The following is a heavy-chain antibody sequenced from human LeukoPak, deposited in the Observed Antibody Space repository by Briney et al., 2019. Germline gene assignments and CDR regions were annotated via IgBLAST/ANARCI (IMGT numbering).Heavy chain of an antibody. CDR3: AKDRAGTPWAD. D-gene: IGHD1-1*01. J-gene: IGHJ4*02. Sequence: GGSLRLSCAASGFTFGIYSMTWVRQAPRKGLEWVSTVNPGGDSTYYADSVKGRFTISRDNSKNTVYLQMSSLRAEDTAIYYCAKDRAGTPWADWGQGTLVTVSS. CDR2: VNPGGDST. V-gene: IGHV3-23*01. CDR1: GFTFGIYS.